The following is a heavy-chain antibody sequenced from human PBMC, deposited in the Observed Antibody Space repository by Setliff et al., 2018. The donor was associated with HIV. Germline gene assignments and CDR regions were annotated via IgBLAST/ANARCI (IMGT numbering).Heavy chain of an antibody. Sequence: GGSLRLSCVASGFKFSDYWMTWVRQAPGKGLEWVANIKQDGSEKYYVDSVKGRFTISRDNAKNSLYLQMNSLRAEDTAVYYCARQGLTTVVTGRDYFDYWGQGTLVTVS. J-gene: IGHJ4*02. CDR1: GFKFSDYW. D-gene: IGHD4-17*01. V-gene: IGHV3-7*03. CDR2: IKQDGSEK. CDR3: ARQGLTTVVTGRDYFDY.